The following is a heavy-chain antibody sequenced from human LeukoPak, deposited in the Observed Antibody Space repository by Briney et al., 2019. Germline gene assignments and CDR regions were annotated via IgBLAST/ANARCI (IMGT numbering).Heavy chain of an antibody. CDR1: GYSISRSYL. CDR2: TSHDGSS. CDR3: VRGELGDFDN. Sequence: SETLSLTCTVSGYSISRSYLWGWVRQPPGKVPECIESTSHDGSSYQNPSLKSRVTISIGTSKNQFSLKMTSLTAADTAVYYCVRGELGDFDNWGQGILVTVSS. V-gene: IGHV4-38-2*02. D-gene: IGHD7-27*01. J-gene: IGHJ4*02.